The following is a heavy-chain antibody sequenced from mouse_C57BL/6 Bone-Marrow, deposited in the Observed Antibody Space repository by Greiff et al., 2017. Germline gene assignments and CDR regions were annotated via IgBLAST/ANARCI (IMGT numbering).Heavy chain of an antibody. CDR2: IDPENGDT. CDR3: TTSPSCAY. J-gene: IGHJ3*01. V-gene: IGHV14-4*01. Sequence: VQLQQSGAELVRPGASVKLSCTASGFNIKDDYMHWVKQRPEQGLEWIGWIDPENGDTEYASKFQGKATITADTSSNTAYLQLSSLTSEDTAVYYCTTSPSCAYWGQGTLVTVSA. CDR1: GFNIKDDY.